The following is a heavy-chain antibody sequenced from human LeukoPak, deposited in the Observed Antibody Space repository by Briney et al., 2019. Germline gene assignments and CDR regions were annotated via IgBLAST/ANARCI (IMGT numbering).Heavy chain of an antibody. D-gene: IGHD3-10*01. CDR1: GGSFSGYY. CDR3: ARGVGSGSSTIDY. CDR2: INHRGST. Sequence: SETLSLTCAVYGGSFSGYYWSWIRQPPGKGLEWIGEINHRGSTNYNPSLKSRVTISVDTSKNQFSLKLSSVTAADTAVYYCARGVGSGSSTIDYWGQGTLVTVSS. J-gene: IGHJ4*02. V-gene: IGHV4-34*01.